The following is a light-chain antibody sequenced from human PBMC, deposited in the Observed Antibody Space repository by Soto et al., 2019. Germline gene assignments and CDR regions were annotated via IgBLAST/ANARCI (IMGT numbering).Light chain of an antibody. CDR1: SSNIGAGSD. J-gene: IGLJ2*01. CDR3: QTYDNSLSGSSVV. V-gene: IGLV1-40*01. CDR2: GNN. Sequence: QSVLTQPPSVSGAPGQRVTISCTGSSSNIGAGSDVHWYQQLPGTAPKLLIYGNNNRPSGVPDRFSGSKSGTSASLALTGLKAEDGADSYCQTYDNSLSGSSVVFGGGTKLTV.